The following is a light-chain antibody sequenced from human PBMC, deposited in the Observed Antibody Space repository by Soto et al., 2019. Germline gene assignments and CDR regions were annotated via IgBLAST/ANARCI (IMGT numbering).Light chain of an antibody. CDR3: MQGAHWPRT. CDR1: QSLVYSDGNTY. CDR2: KVS. V-gene: IGKV2-30*01. J-gene: IGKJ1*01. Sequence: DVVMTQSPLSLPVTLGQPASISCRSNQSLVYSDGNTYLSWFQQRPGQSPRRLIYKVSNRDSGVPERFSGSGSGTDFTLKISRVEAEDVGVYYCMQGAHWPRTFGQGTKVDIK.